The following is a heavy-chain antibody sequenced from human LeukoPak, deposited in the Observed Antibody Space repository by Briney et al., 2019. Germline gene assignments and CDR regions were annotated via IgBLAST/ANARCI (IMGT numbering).Heavy chain of an antibody. V-gene: IGHV3-21*01. Sequence: GGSLRLSCAASDFTFSRYSMNWFRQAPGEGLEWVSSISSGGHNIFYGDPVKGRFIISRDNAKNSLYLQMNSLRVEDTAVYYCARHGDGFYHGMDVWGQGTTVTVSS. CDR2: ISSGGHNI. CDR1: DFTFSRYS. J-gene: IGHJ6*01. D-gene: IGHD4-17*01. CDR3: ARHGDGFYHGMDV.